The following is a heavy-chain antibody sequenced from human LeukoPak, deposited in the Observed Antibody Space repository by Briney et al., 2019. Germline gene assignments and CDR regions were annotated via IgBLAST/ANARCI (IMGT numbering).Heavy chain of an antibody. V-gene: IGHV3-48*01. CDR1: GFTFSTYS. Sequence: GGSLRLSCAASGFTFSTYSMNWVRQAPGKGLEWVSYISSSSSTIYYADSVKGRFTISRDNAKNSLYLQMNSLRAEDTAVYYCARDPSSWYYYYMDVWGKGTTVTVSS. CDR2: ISSSSSTI. CDR3: ARDPSSWYYYYMDV. J-gene: IGHJ6*03. D-gene: IGHD6-13*01.